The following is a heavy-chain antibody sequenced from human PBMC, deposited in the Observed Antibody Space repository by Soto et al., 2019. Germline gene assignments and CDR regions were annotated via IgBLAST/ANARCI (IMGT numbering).Heavy chain of an antibody. CDR1: GCSISSGGYY. Sequence: PSETLSLACTVSGCSISSGGYYWSWIRQHPGKGLEWIGYIYYSGTTYSNPSLKSRVIISVDTSKNQFSLKLSSVTAADTAVYYCARGFDAFDYWGQGTLVTVSS. CDR3: ARGFDAFDY. J-gene: IGHJ4*02. V-gene: IGHV4-31*03. CDR2: IYYSGTT.